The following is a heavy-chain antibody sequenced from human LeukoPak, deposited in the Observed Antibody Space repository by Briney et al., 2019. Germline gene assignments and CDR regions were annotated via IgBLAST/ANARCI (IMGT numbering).Heavy chain of an antibody. J-gene: IGHJ5*02. CDR1: GGSFSGYY. CDR2: IYHSGST. V-gene: IGHV4-34*01. CDR3: ARGSDSSSSWDWFDP. Sequence: PSETLSLTCAVYGGSFSGYYWSWIRQPPGKGLGWIGEIYHSGSTNYNPSLKSRVTISVDKSKNQFSLKLSSVTAADTAVYYCARGSDSSSSWDWFDPWGQGTLVTVSS. D-gene: IGHD6-13*01.